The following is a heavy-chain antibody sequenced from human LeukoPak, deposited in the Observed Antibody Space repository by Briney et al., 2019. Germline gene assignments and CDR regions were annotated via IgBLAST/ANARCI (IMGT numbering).Heavy chain of an antibody. Sequence: SETLSLTCTVSGCSFSRYYWSWIRQSPGKGLEWIGYIYTSGRTDYNPSLKSRVTILVDTSKSQVLLILRSVTAADTAVYHCAGGPAWVGTAFDFWSQGALVTVSS. V-gene: IGHV4-4*09. CDR3: AGGPAWVGTAFDF. CDR1: GCSFSRYY. CDR2: IYTSGRT. D-gene: IGHD2-2*01. J-gene: IGHJ4*02.